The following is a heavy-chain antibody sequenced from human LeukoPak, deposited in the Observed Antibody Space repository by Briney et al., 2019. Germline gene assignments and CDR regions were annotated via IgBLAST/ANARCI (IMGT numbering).Heavy chain of an antibody. Sequence: SETLSLTCTVSGGSISSSSYYWGWIRQPPGKGLEWIGSIYYSGSTNYNPSLKSRVTISVDTSKNQFSLKLSSVTAADTAVYYCARYPVAAYFDYWGQGTLVTVSS. V-gene: IGHV4-39*07. D-gene: IGHD6-19*01. CDR3: ARYPVAAYFDY. J-gene: IGHJ4*02. CDR2: IYYSGST. CDR1: GGSISSSSYY.